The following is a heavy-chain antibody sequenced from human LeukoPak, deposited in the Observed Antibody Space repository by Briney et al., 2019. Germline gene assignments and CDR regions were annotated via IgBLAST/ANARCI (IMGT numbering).Heavy chain of an antibody. V-gene: IGHV3-30*02. D-gene: IGHD3-10*01. CDR1: GFIFSDYG. Sequence: PGGSLRLSCAASGFIFSDYGMHWVRQAPGKGLEWVTFIQDDGSDRFYADSVKGRFTISRDKSQNTLYLHMNGLRPEDASVYYCVAGFGVFNYWGQGTLVTVSS. CDR3: VAGFGVFNY. J-gene: IGHJ4*02. CDR2: IQDDGSDR.